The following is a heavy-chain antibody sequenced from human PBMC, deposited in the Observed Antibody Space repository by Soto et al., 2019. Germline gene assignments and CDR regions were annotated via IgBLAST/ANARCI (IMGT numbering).Heavy chain of an antibody. CDR2: ILHDETP. V-gene: IGHV3-23*01. CDR1: GFTFSPYA. D-gene: IGHD2-21*01. J-gene: IGHJ4*02. CDR3: AKDLFPTSGQRFFFES. Sequence: GGSLRLSCAASGFTFSPYAMTWVRQAPGRGLEWVSTILHDETPFYTDSVKGRFTIPRDNVRGTLYLQMNGLRVEDAALYFCAKDLFPTSGQRFFFESWGQGSLVTVSS.